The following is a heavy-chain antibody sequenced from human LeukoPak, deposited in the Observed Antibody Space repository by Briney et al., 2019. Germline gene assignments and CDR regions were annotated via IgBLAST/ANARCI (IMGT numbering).Heavy chain of an antibody. J-gene: IGHJ4*02. CDR3: ARGIVEGIVATIYYFDY. CDR1: GFTFSSYE. CDR2: ISSSGSTI. Sequence: PGGSLRLSCAASGFTFSSYEMNWVRQAPGKGLEWVSYISSSGSTIYYADSVKGRFTISRDNAKNSLYLQMNSLRAEDTAVYYCARGIVEGIVATIYYFDYWGQGTLVTVSS. D-gene: IGHD5-12*01. V-gene: IGHV3-48*03.